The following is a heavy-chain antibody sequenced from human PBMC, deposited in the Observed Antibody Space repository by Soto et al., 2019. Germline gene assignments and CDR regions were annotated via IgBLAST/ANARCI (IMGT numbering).Heavy chain of an antibody. CDR1: GGSISNYY. Sequence: QVQLQESGPGLVKPSETLSLTCTVSGGSISNYYWNWIRQSPGKGLEWIGYIYSSGSTYYNPSLQNRVTIAIDTSKNQVSLKVNSVTAADTAVYYCARDHPHSYGVYYFDYWGQGTPVTVSS. J-gene: IGHJ4*02. D-gene: IGHD5-18*01. CDR2: IYSSGST. V-gene: IGHV4-59*01. CDR3: ARDHPHSYGVYYFDY.